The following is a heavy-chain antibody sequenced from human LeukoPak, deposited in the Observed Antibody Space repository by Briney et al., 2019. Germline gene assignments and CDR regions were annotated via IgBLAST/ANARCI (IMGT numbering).Heavy chain of an antibody. V-gene: IGHV3-33*01. J-gene: IGHJ4*02. CDR2: IWYDGINN. Sequence: PGRSLRLSCAASGFTLGSYGMQWARQAPGKGLEWVAVIWYDGINNYYADSVKGRFSISRDNSKNALYLQMNSLSAEDTAVYFCARDYSRNSFDYWGQGTLVTVSS. CDR3: ARDYSRNSFDY. D-gene: IGHD6-13*01. CDR1: GFTLGSYG.